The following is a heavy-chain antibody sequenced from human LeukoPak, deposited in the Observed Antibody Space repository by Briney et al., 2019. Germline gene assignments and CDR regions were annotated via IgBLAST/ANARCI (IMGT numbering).Heavy chain of an antibody. CDR3: ARGGVDY. CDR1: GFTFSSYS. D-gene: IGHD3-16*01. Sequence: GGSLRLSCAASGFTFSSYSMTWVRQAPGKGLEWVSYISSSGSTKYYADSVKGRFTISRDNAKNSLDLQMNSLRAEDTAVYYCARGGVDYWGQGTLVTVSS. CDR2: ISSSGSTK. J-gene: IGHJ4*02. V-gene: IGHV3-48*04.